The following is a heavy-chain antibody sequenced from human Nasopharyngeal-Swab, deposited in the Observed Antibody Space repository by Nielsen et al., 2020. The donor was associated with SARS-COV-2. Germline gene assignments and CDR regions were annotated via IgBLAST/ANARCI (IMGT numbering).Heavy chain of an antibody. D-gene: IGHD2-2*01. J-gene: IGHJ6*02. CDR1: GYTLTELS. CDR3: ARGGYCSSTSCSYYYYGMDV. CDR2: FDPEDGET. Sequence: ASVKVSCKVSGYTLTELSMHWVRQAPGKGLEWMGGFDPEDGETIYAQKFQGRVTMTEDTSTDTAYMELSSLRSEDTAVYYCARGGYCSSTSCSYYYYGMDVWGQGTTVIVSS. V-gene: IGHV1-24*01.